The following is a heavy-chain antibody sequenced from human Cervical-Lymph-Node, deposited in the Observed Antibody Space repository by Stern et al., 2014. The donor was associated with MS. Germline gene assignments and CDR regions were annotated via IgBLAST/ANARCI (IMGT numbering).Heavy chain of an antibody. V-gene: IGHV1-69*01. CDR3: ALSSETSDRWYSLGYDL. J-gene: IGHJ5*02. CDR1: GGTFSKFP. D-gene: IGHD6-13*01. CDR2: ICPVFGTP. Sequence: QVQLVQSGAEVTKPGSSVKVSCKASGGTFSKFPSSWVRQAPGQGLEWMVGICPVFGTPTYAQEFRGRVTITADVSTSTVYMELSSLRSDDTAVYYCALSSETSDRWYSLGYDLWGQGTLVTVSS.